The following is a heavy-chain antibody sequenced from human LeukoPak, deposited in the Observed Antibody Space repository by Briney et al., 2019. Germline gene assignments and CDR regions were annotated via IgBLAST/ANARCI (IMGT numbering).Heavy chain of an antibody. D-gene: IGHD1-26*01. CDR2: IYYSGST. CDR1: GGSISSGGYY. J-gene: IGHJ3*02. CDR3: ASLSPYMSGRGDI. V-gene: IGHV4-31*03. Sequence: PSETLSLTCTVSGGSISSGGYYWSWIRQHPGKGLEWIGYIYYSGSTYYNPSLKSRVTISVNTSKNQFSLKLSSVTAADTAVYYCASLSPYMSGRGDIWGQGTMVTVSS.